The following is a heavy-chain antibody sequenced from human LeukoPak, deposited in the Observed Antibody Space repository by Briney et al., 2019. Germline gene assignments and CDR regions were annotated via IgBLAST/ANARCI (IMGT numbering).Heavy chain of an antibody. CDR3: ARDLTVRGFYYYYYGMDV. D-gene: IGHD3-10*01. CDR1: GFTFSSYW. V-gene: IGHV3-7*01. Sequence: GGSLRLSCAASGFTFSSYWMTWVRQAPGKGLEWVANIKQDGSEKNYVDSVKGRFTISRNNAKNSLYLQMNSVRVEDRAVYSCARDLTVRGFYYYYYGMDVWGQGTTVTVSS. CDR2: IKQDGSEK. J-gene: IGHJ6*02.